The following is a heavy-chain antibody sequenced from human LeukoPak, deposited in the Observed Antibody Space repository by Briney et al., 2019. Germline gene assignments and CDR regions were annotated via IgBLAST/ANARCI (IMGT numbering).Heavy chain of an antibody. CDR3: ARDRSDSSGYPKRAYYFDY. CDR1: GGSISSYY. D-gene: IGHD3-22*01. Sequence: PSETLSLTCTVSGGSISSYYGSWIRQPPGKGLEWIGYIYYSGSTNYNPSLKSRVTISVDTSKNQFSLKLSSVTAADTAVYYCARDRSDSSGYPKRAYYFDYWGQGTLVTVSP. J-gene: IGHJ4*02. CDR2: IYYSGST. V-gene: IGHV4-59*01.